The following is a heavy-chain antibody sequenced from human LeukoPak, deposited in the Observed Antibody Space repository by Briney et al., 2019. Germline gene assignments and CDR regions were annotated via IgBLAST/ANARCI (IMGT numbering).Heavy chain of an antibody. Sequence: SVKVSCKASGATFSSYAISWVRQAPGQGLEWMGGIIPIFGTANYAQKFQGRVTITTDESTSTAYMELSSLRSEDTAVYYCARGLRAGNWDAFDIWGQGTMVTVSS. D-gene: IGHD1-1*01. CDR2: IIPIFGTA. J-gene: IGHJ3*02. V-gene: IGHV1-69*05. CDR3: ARGLRAGNWDAFDI. CDR1: GATFSSYA.